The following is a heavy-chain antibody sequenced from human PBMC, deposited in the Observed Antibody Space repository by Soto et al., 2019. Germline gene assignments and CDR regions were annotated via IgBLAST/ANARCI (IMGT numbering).Heavy chain of an antibody. V-gene: IGHV1-18*01. CDR3: ARDEMSVYCSGGSCRRFDP. D-gene: IGHD2-15*01. J-gene: IGHJ5*02. CDR1: GYTFISYG. CDR2: ISAYNGNT. Sequence: GASVKVSCKASGYTFISYGISWVRQAPGQGLEWMGWISAYNGNTNYAQKLQGRVTMTTDTSTSTAYMELRSLRSDDTAVYYCARDEMSVYCSGGSCRRFDPWGQGTLVTVSS.